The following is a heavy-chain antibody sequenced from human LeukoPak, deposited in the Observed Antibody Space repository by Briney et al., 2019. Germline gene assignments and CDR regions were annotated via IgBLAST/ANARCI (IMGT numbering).Heavy chain of an antibody. CDR3: ARAYSGYDSASYYYYYYYMDV. J-gene: IGHJ6*03. D-gene: IGHD5-12*01. CDR1: GYTFTSYD. V-gene: IGHV1-8*03. Sequence: GASVKVSCKASGYTFTSYDINWVRQATGQGLEWMGWMNPNSGNTGYAQKFQGRVTITRNTSISTAYMELSSLRSEDTAVYYCARAYSGYDSASYYYYYYYMDVWGKGTTVTVSS. CDR2: MNPNSGNT.